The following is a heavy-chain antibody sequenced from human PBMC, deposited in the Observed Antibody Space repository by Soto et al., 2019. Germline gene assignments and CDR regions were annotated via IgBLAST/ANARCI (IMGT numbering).Heavy chain of an antibody. CDR1: GFTFSSYS. Sequence: EVQLVESGGGLVKPGGSLRLSCAASGFTFSSYSMNWVRQAPGKGLEWVSSISSSSSYIYYADSVKGRFTISRDNAKNSLYLQMNSLRAEDTAVYYCARELGRGIVVVPDPFDYWGQGTLVTVSS. D-gene: IGHD2-2*01. J-gene: IGHJ4*02. CDR2: ISSSSSYI. CDR3: ARELGRGIVVVPDPFDY. V-gene: IGHV3-21*01.